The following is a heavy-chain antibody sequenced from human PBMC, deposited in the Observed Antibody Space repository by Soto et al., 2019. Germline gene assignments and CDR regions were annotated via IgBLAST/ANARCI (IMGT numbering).Heavy chain of an antibody. CDR3: AKYRIYYDSSGSNNNWFYP. J-gene: IGHJ5*02. V-gene: IGHV3-23*01. D-gene: IGHD3-22*01. CDR2: ISGSGGST. CDR1: GFTFSTYA. Sequence: GGSLRLSCAASGFTFSTYAMSWVRQAPGKGLEWVSAISGSGGSTYYADSVKGRFTISRDNSKNTLYLQMNSLRAEDTAVYYCAKYRIYYDSSGSNNNWFYPWGQGTLVTVSS.